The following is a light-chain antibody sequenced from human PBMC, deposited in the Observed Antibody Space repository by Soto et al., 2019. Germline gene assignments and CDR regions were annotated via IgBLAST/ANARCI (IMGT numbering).Light chain of an antibody. J-gene: IGKJ3*01. V-gene: IGKV3-11*01. CDR1: KSVSSY. CDR3: QQRSNWPPFT. CDR2: DAS. Sequence: EIVLTQSPATLSLSPGERATLSCRASKSVSSYLAWYQQKPGQAPTLLIYDASNRATGIPARFSGSGSWTDFTLTISSLEPEDFAVYYCQQRSNWPPFTFGTGTKVDIK.